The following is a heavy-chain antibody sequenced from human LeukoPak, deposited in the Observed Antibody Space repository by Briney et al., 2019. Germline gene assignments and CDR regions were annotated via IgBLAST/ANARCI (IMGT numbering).Heavy chain of an antibody. J-gene: IGHJ4*01. CDR1: GFTVSSNY. D-gene: IGHD6-19*01. V-gene: IGHV3-53*01. Sequence: GGSLRLSCAASGFTVSSNYMSWVRQAPGKGLEWVSVIYSGGSTYYADSVKGRFTISRDNSKNTLYLQMNSLRAEDTAVYYCASAYSSGWYGYYFDYWGHVTLVTRSS. CDR2: IYSGGST. CDR3: ASAYSSGWYGYYFDY.